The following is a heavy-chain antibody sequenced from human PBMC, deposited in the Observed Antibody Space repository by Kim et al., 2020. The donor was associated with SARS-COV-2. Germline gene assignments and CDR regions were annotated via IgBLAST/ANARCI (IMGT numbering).Heavy chain of an antibody. CDR2: T. Sequence: TNYNPSLKSRVTISVDTSKNQFSLKLSSVTAADTAVYYCARGGKQWPFDYWGQGTLVTVSS. CDR3: ARGGKQWPFDY. J-gene: IGHJ4*02. V-gene: IGHV4-34*01. D-gene: IGHD6-19*01.